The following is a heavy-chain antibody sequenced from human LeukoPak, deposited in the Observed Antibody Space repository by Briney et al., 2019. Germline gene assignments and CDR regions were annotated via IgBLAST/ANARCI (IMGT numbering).Heavy chain of an antibody. V-gene: IGHV4-61*02. CDR1: GGSISSGSYY. Sequence: SETLSLTCTVSGGSISSGSYYWTWIRRPAGRGLEWIGRIYTSDNTDYNPSLKSRVTMSVDTSKNQFSLKLTSVTAADTAVYYCARDFDRAGGDYFDYWGQGALVTVSS. CDR2: IYTSDNT. CDR3: ARDFDRAGGDYFDY. D-gene: IGHD2-15*01. J-gene: IGHJ4*02.